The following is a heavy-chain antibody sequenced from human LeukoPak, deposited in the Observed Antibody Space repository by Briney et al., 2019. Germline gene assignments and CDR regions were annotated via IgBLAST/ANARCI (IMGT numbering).Heavy chain of an antibody. CDR3: AKDSAEYYYDGSGYYFFDS. Sequence: GSPRLSCAASGFTFSSYAMTWVRQAPGKGLEWVSAISGSGGSTYYADSVKGRFTISRDNSKNTLYLQMNSLRAEDTAVYYCAKDSAEYYYDGSGYYFFDSWGQGTLVTVSS. D-gene: IGHD3-22*01. CDR2: ISGSGGST. CDR1: GFTFSSYA. J-gene: IGHJ4*02. V-gene: IGHV3-23*01.